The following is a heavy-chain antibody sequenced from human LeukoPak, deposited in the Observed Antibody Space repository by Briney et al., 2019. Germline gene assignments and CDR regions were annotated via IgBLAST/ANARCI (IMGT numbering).Heavy chain of an antibody. CDR1: GGPISSHH. J-gene: IGHJ4*02. D-gene: IGHD3-16*02. Sequence: SETLSLTCTVSGGPISSHHWSWIRQPPGKGLEWIGYIYYSGSTNYNPSLKSRVTISVDTSKNQFSLKLSSVTAADTAVYYCARALYDDYVWGSYRYFDYWGQGTLVTVSS. V-gene: IGHV4-59*11. CDR3: ARALYDDYVWGSYRYFDY. CDR2: IYYSGST.